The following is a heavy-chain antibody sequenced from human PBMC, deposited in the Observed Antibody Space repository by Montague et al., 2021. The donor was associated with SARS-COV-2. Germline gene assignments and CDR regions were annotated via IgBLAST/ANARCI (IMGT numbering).Heavy chain of an antibody. CDR3: ATTVGPTTVADAFDY. CDR2: IYYSGGT. CDR1: GGSISSGGYY. V-gene: IGHV4-39*01. D-gene: IGHD6-19*01. J-gene: IGHJ4*01. Sequence: SETRSLTCTVSGGSISSGGYYWGWIRQPPGKGLEWIGTIYYSGGTYYNPSLKSRVTISVDTSKNQFSLKVSSVTAADTAVYYCATTVGPTTVADAFDYWGQGTTVTVSS.